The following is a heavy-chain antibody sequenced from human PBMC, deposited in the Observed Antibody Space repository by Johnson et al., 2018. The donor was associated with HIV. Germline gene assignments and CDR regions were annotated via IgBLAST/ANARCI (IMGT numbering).Heavy chain of an antibody. Sequence: VQLVESGGGLVQPGGSLRLSCAASGFTFSSYWMHWVRQAPGKGLVWVSRINSDGSSTNYADSVKGRVTISRDNAKNTLYLQMNSLRAEDTGVCYCGSGGGIIVFWGQGTMVTVSS. CDR3: GSGGGIIVF. CDR2: INSDGSST. D-gene: IGHD1-26*01. V-gene: IGHV3-74*02. CDR1: GFTFSSYW. J-gene: IGHJ3*01.